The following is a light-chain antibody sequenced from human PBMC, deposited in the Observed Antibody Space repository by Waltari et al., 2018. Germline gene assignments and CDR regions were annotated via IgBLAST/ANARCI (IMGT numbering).Light chain of an antibody. CDR3: QKYGTLPAT. CDR2: DTS. Sequence: EIVLTQSPGTLSLSSGERAPLSCRASQSVSMTLAWYQQKPGQAPRLLIYDTSSRSAGIPDRFSGSGFGTDFSLTISRLEPEDFAVYYCQKYGTLPATFGQGTKVEIK. CDR1: QSVSMT. J-gene: IGKJ1*01. V-gene: IGKV3-20*01.